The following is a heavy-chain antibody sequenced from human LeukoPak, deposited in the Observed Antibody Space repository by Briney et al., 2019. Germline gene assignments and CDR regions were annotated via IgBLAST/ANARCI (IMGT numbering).Heavy chain of an antibody. CDR2: ISGSGGST. CDR1: GFTFSSYA. D-gene: IGHD6-19*01. J-gene: IGHJ4*02. V-gene: IGHV3-23*01. CDR3: AKDGRHSSGWYNC. Sequence: PGGSPRLSCAASGFTFSSYAMSWVRQAPGKGLEWVLAISGSGGSTYYADSVKGRFTISRDNSKNTLYLQMNSLRAEDTAVYYCAKDGRHSSGWYNCWGQGTLVTVSS.